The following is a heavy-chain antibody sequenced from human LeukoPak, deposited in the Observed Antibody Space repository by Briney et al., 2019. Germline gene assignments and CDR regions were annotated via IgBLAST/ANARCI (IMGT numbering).Heavy chain of an antibody. CDR1: GFTFSNYW. Sequence: GGSLRLSCAASGFTFSNYWMHWVRQAPGEALMWVSRIKSDGSSTTYADSVKGRFTISRGNAKNTLYLQMNSLRAEDTAVYYCASLWGIAAAGSTPDYWGQGTLVTVSS. CDR3: ASLWGIAAAGSTPDY. V-gene: IGHV3-74*01. J-gene: IGHJ4*02. CDR2: IKSDGSST. D-gene: IGHD6-13*01.